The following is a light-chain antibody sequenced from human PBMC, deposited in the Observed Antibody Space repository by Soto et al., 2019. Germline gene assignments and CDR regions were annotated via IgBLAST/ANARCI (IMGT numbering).Light chain of an antibody. CDR2: EVS. J-gene: IGKJ5*01. Sequence: DVVLTQTPLSLSVTPGQPASISCKSSQSLLHNGGETYLFWYLQKPGQSPQLLIYEVSNRFSGVPDRFSGSGSGTDFTLEISRVEAENVGIYYCMQSTQLPPTFGQGTRLEIK. CDR3: MQSTQLPPT. V-gene: IGKV2D-29*02. CDR1: QSLLHNGGETY.